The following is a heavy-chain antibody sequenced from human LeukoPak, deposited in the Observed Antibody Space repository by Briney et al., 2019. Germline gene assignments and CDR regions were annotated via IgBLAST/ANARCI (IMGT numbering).Heavy chain of an antibody. V-gene: IGHV3-7*01. CDR1: GFTLSSYW. CDR3: AQNLVAAAGDH. J-gene: IGHJ1*01. Sequence: GGSLRLPCAASGFTLSSYWMTWVRQAPGKGLEWVANIKPEGSVGYYVDSVRGRFIISRDNAGNSLYLQMNSLRVEDTAVYYCAQNLVAAAGDHWGQGTLLIVSS. CDR2: IKPEGSVG. D-gene: IGHD6-13*01.